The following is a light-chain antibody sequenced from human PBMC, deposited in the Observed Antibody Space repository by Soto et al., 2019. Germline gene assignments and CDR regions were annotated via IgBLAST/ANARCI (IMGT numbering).Light chain of an antibody. J-gene: IGKJ1*01. CDR3: QQYNNWLRT. Sequence: EIVMTQSPATLSVSPGERATLSCRASQSVSSNLAWYQQKPGQALRLLIYGASTRATGIPARFSGSGSGTEFTLTISSLQSEDFAVYYCQQYNNWLRTFGQGTKVEIK. CDR2: GAS. CDR1: QSVSSN. V-gene: IGKV3-15*01.